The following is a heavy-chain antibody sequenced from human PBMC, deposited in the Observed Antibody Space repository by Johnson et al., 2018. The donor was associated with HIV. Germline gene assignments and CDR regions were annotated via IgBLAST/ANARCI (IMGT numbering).Heavy chain of an antibody. CDR1: GFTFDDYG. D-gene: IGHD1-26*01. J-gene: IGHJ3*02. CDR2: IHWNGGST. V-gene: IGHV3-20*04. CDR3: ARVLVAADYAFDI. Sequence: VQLVESGGGVVRPGGSLRLSCTASGFTFDDYGMSWVRQAPGKGLEWVSGIHWNGGSTGYADSVKGRFTISRDNAKKSLYLQMNSLRADDTALYYCARVLVAADYAFDIWGQGTMVTVSS.